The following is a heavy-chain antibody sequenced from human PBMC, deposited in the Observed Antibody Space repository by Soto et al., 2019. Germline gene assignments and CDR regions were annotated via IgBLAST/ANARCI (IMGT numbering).Heavy chain of an antibody. Sequence: QLQLQESGSGLVKPSQTLSLTCAVSGGSISSGGYSWSWIRQPPGKGLEWIGYIYHSGSTYYNPSLKGRGPIPGDRATNQFSLKLRSVTAAATAGDYCARADVVLLPAAPGGWFDPWGQGTLVTVSS. V-gene: IGHV4-30-2*01. D-gene: IGHD2-2*01. J-gene: IGHJ5*02. CDR1: GGSISSGGYS. CDR3: ARADVVLLPAAPGGWFDP. CDR2: IYHSGST.